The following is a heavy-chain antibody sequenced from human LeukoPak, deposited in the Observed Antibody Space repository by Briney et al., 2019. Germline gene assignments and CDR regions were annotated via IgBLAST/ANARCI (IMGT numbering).Heavy chain of an antibody. CDR3: ARHSYIRPDTATDY. V-gene: IGHV5-51*01. D-gene: IGHD5-18*01. CDR2: IYPGDSDT. J-gene: IGHJ4*02. Sequence: GESLKISCEGSGYSFTNYWVGWVRQMPGKGLEWMGIIYPGDSDTRYSPSFQGQVTISADKSISTAYLQWSSLKASDTAMYYCARHSYIRPDTATDYWGQGTLVTVSS. CDR1: GYSFTNYW.